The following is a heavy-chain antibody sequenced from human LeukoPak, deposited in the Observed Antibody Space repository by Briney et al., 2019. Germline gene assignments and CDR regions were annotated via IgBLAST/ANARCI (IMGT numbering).Heavy chain of an antibody. V-gene: IGHV4-59*08. Sequence: SETLSLTCSVSGGSISGYHWSWIRQPPGKGPEWIGYIYYSGSTNYNPSLKSRVTISVDTSKNQFSLKLSSVTAADTAVYYCARGARGSYSYWGQGTLVTVSS. CDR1: GGSISGYH. CDR2: IYYSGST. CDR3: ARGARGSYSY. D-gene: IGHD1-26*01. J-gene: IGHJ4*02.